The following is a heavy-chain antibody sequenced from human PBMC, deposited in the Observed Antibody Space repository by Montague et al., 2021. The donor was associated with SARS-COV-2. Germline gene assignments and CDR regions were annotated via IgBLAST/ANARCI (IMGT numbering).Heavy chain of an antibody. CDR3: ARGHLSVSMIVVVFTSASYYFDY. CDR1: GGSFGDDH. D-gene: IGHD3-22*01. Sequence: SETLSLTCGVYGGSFGDDHWSWVRQPPGKGLEWIGDIKQSGSTNXNPSLKSRVTISVDTSKNQFSLKLTSVTAVDTAVYFCARGHLSVSMIVVVFTSASYYFDYWGQGALVTVSS. V-gene: IGHV4-34*01. CDR2: IKQSGST. J-gene: IGHJ4*02.